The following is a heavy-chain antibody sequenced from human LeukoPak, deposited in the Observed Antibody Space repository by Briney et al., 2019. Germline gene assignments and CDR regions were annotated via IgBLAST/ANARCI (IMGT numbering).Heavy chain of an antibody. V-gene: IGHV1-24*01. D-gene: IGHD3-22*01. CDR2: FDPEDGET. CDR1: GYTLTELS. J-gene: IGHJ4*02. CDR3: AIAPSDYYDSSGYWGFDY. Sequence: ASVKVSCKVSGYTLTELSMHWVRQAPGKGLEWMGGFDPEDGETIYAQKFQGRVTMTEDTPTDTAYMELSSLRSEDTAVYYCAIAPSDYYDSSGYWGFDYWGQGTLVTVSS.